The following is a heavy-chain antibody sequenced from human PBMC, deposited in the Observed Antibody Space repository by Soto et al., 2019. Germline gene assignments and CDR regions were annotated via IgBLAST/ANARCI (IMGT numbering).Heavy chain of an antibody. D-gene: IGHD3-9*01. Sequence: SETLTLTCTVSGGSISSYYWSWIRQPPGKGLEWIGYIYYSGSTNYNPSLKSRVTISVDTSKNQFSLKLSSVTAADTAVYYCARGGVDWLRSPFDYWGQGTLVTVSS. CDR1: GGSISSYY. CDR3: ARGGVDWLRSPFDY. CDR2: IYYSGST. J-gene: IGHJ4*02. V-gene: IGHV4-59*01.